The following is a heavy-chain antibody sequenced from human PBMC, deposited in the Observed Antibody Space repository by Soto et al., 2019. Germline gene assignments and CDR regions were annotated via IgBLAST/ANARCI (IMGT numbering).Heavy chain of an antibody. Sequence: QVQLVQSGGEVKKPGASVKVSCKASGYTFTNYGISWVRQAPGQGLEWMGWINVYNGNTKYAQKVQGRVTMTTDTSTSKAYMDLTSLRSDDTAVYYRASGVGSGRYFKQYNRVDPWGQVTLGSV. CDR1: GYTFTNYG. D-gene: IGHD3-10*01. CDR3: ASGVGSGRYFKQYNRVDP. CDR2: INVYNGNT. V-gene: IGHV1-18*01. J-gene: IGHJ5*02.